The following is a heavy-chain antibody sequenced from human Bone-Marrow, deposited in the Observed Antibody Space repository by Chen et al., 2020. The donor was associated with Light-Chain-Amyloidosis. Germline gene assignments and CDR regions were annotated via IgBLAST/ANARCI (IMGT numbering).Heavy chain of an antibody. CDR1: GASINGQY. J-gene: IGHJ2*01. Sequence: QAQLQESGPGLVKASEPLSLICTVSGASINGQYWRWIRQPAGQGLVWIGRIFLGGRTDYNPSHQSRVTMSGDMSRNHLPLKLTSMTAADAAVYYCARGAGAWGRSWYFDLWGRGTLVTVSS. CDR2: IFLGGRT. CDR3: ARGAGAWGRSWYFDL. D-gene: IGHD3-16*01. V-gene: IGHV4-4*07.